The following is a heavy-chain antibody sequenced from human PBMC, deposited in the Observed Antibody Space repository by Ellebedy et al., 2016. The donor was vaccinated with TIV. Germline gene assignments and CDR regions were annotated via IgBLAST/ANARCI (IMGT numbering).Heavy chain of an antibody. D-gene: IGHD6-19*01. CDR3: ARGYSSGWYNWFDP. CDR2: IYYSGST. CDR1: GGSISSYY. Sequence: MPSETLSLTCTVSGGSISSYYWRWIRLPPGKGLEWIGYIYYSGSTNYNPSLKSRVTISVDTSKNQFSLKLSSVTAADTAVYYCARGYSSGWYNWFDPWGQGTLVTVSS. J-gene: IGHJ5*02. V-gene: IGHV4-59*01.